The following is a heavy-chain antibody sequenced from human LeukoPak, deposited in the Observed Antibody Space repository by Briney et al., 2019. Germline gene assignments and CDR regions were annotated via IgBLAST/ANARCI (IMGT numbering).Heavy chain of an antibody. Sequence: ASVKVSCKASGYTFTGYYMHWVRQAPGQGLEWMGRINPNSGGTNYAQKFQGRVTMTRDTSISTAYMELSRLRSDDTAVYYCARVSPPFTYYYDSSGYPDLYYFDYWGQGTLVTVSS. CDR1: GYTFTGYY. D-gene: IGHD3-22*01. CDR2: INPNSGGT. CDR3: ARVSPPFTYYYDSSGYPDLYYFDY. V-gene: IGHV1-2*06. J-gene: IGHJ4*02.